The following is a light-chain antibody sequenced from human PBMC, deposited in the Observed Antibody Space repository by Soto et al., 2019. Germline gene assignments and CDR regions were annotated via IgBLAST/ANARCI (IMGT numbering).Light chain of an antibody. CDR1: QSVSSSY. V-gene: IGKV3-20*01. J-gene: IGKJ2*01. CDR2: GAS. CDR3: QQYGSSLLYT. Sequence: EIVLTQSPGTLSLSPGERATLSCRASQSVSSSYLAWYQQKPGQAPRLLIYGASSRATGIPDRFSGSGSGKYFTLTISRLELEVFAVYYCQQYGSSLLYTFGRGTKLEIK.